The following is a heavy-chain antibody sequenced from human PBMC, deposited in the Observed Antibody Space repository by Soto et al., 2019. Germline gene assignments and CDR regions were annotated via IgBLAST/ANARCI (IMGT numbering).Heavy chain of an antibody. CDR2: VYFSGSI. Sequence: LFLTYSDPGNAVGRGVYYWSWLLQPQGKGLEWIGHVYFSGSINYIPSLKSRLTMSVDTAKNQFSLKLNSVTAADTAVYYCARIPVDTYMIYWSDPWGQGTQVTVSS. CDR3: ARIPVDTYMIYWSDP. J-gene: IGHJ5*02. D-gene: IGHD3-16*01. V-gene: IGHV4-61*08. CDR1: GNAVGRGVYY.